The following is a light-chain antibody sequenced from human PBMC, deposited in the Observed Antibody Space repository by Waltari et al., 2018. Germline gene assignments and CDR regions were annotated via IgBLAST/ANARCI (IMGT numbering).Light chain of an antibody. Sequence: QSALTQPASVSGSPGQSITIPCTGSRRDVGGYNSVSWYQQYRGTAPKLMIYAVSNRPSGISDRFSGSKSGNTASLTISGLRAEDEADYYCSSYTSSGSLAFGGGTKVTVL. V-gene: IGLV2-14*01. CDR1: RRDVGGYNS. CDR2: AVS. J-gene: IGLJ2*01. CDR3: SSYTSSGSLA.